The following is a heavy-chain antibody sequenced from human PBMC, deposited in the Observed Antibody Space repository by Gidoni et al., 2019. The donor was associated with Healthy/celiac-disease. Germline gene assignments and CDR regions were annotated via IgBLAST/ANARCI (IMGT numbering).Heavy chain of an antibody. V-gene: IGHV1-69*04. Sequence: QVQLVQSGAEAKKPGSSVTASCKAPRGTFSSYAISWVRQAPGQGLAWMGRIIPNLGIANYAQKFQGRVTITADKSTSTAYMELSSLRSEDTAVYYCASDLSQLPTDWGQGTLVTVSS. CDR3: ASDLSQLPTD. CDR2: IIPNLGIA. J-gene: IGHJ4*02. D-gene: IGHD2-2*01. CDR1: RGTFSSYA.